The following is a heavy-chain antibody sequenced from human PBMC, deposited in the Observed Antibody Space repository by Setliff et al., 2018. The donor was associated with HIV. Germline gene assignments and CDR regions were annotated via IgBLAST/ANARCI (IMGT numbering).Heavy chain of an antibody. CDR3: ARGTCSGGTCSGRYSYFYTDV. J-gene: IGHJ6*03. CDR1: GESFSDYS. D-gene: IGHD2-15*01. Sequence: SETLSLTCAVYGESFSDYSWTWIRQPPGKGLEWIGEINHSGSTNYNPSLKSRVTISRDTSKNQFSLILTSLTAADTAVYYSARGTCSGGTCSGRYSYFYTDVWGKGTAVTVSS. V-gene: IGHV4-34*01. CDR2: INHSGST.